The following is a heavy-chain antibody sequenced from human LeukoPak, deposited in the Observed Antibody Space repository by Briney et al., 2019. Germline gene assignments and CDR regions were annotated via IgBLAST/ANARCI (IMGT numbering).Heavy chain of an antibody. D-gene: IGHD3-22*01. V-gene: IGHV4-39*07. J-gene: IGHJ4*02. CDR3: ARSHNPLYNYESSGYSPHFDY. CDR2: IYYSGST. Sequence: SSETLSLTCTVSGGSISSSSYYWGWIRQPPGKGLEWIGSIYYSGSTYYSPSLKSRVTISVDTSKNQFSLKLSSVTAADTAVYYCARSHNPLYNYESSGYSPHFDYWGQGTLVTVSS. CDR1: GGSISSSSYY.